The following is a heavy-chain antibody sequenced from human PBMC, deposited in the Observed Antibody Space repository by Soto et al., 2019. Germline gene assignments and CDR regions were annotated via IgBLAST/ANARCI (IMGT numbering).Heavy chain of an antibody. CDR2: TNHSGST. CDR3: ARGLVVVAATPFDY. D-gene: IGHD2-15*01. CDR1: GGSFSGYY. J-gene: IGHJ4*02. V-gene: IGHV4-34*01. Sequence: QVQLQQWGAGLLKPSETLSLTCAVYGGSFSGYYWSWIRQPPGKGLEWIGETNHSGSTNYNPSLKSRVTISVDTSKNQFSLKLSSVTAADTAVYYCARGLVVVAATPFDYWGQGTLVTVSS.